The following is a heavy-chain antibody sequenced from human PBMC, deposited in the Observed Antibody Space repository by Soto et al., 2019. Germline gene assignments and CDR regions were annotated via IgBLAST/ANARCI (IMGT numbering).Heavy chain of an antibody. Sequence: SLRLSCTASGFTFGDYAMSWVRQAPGKGLEWVGFIRSKAYGGTTEYAASVKGRFTISRDDSKSIAYLQMNSLKTEDTAVYYCLRSYYDSSGPDAFDIWGQGTMV. V-gene: IGHV3-49*04. CDR2: IRSKAYGGTT. D-gene: IGHD3-22*01. CDR3: LRSYYDSSGPDAFDI. CDR1: GFTFGDYA. J-gene: IGHJ3*02.